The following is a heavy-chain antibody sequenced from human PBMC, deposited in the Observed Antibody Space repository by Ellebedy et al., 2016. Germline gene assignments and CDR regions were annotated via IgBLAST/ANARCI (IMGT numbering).Heavy chain of an antibody. CDR2: INPGDSDT. J-gene: IGHJ6*02. CDR3: ARHTAIEGTYYYYGLDV. CDR1: GYSFSNNW. V-gene: IGHV5-51*01. D-gene: IGHD3-10*01. Sequence: GESLKISCKGSGYSFSNNWIGWVRQMPGKGLEWMGIINPGDSDTRYSPSFQGQVTISADKSISTAYLQWSSLQTSDTALYYCARHTAIEGTYYYYGLDVWGQGTTVTVSS.